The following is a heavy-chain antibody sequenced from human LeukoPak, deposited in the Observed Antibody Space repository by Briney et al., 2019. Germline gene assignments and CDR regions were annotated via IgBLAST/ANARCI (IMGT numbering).Heavy chain of an antibody. CDR3: ARIYSGSYYVWFDP. CDR1: GGSISSYY. D-gene: IGHD1-26*01. CDR2: IYYSGST. V-gene: IGHV4-59*01. Sequence: SETLPLTCTVSGGSISSYYWSWIRQPPGKGLEWIGYIYYSGSTNYNPSLKSRVTISVDTSKDQFSLKLISVTAADTAVYYCARIYSGSYYVWFDPWGQGTLVTVSS. J-gene: IGHJ5*02.